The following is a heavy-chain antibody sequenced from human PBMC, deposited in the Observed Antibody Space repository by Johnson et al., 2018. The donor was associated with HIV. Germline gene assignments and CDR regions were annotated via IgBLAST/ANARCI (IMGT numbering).Heavy chain of an antibody. Sequence: QVQLVESGGGLVKPGGSLRLSCAASGFTFSDYYVSWIRQAPGKGLEWVSYISGSGSTIYYTDSVKGRFTISRDNARNSLDLQMHSLRVEDTAVYYCAREGYSGTYFSAFDLWGQGTMVTVSS. CDR3: AREGYSGTYFSAFDL. CDR1: GFTFSDYY. CDR2: ISGSGSTI. V-gene: IGHV3-11*04. J-gene: IGHJ3*01. D-gene: IGHD1-1*01.